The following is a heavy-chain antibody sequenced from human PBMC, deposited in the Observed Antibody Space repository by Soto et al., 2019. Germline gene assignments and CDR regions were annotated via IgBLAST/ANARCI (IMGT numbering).Heavy chain of an antibody. Sequence: QLQESGPGLVKPSETLSLTCTVSGASISSFCWTWIRQPPGQGLEWIGYICTGGTTKYNPSLKSRVTMSPDASKTQFSLKLTSVTAADSAVYFCARVGSKSFYYATDVWGQGTTVTVSS. V-gene: IGHV4-59*01. CDR1: GASISSFC. CDR2: ICTGGTT. CDR3: ARVGSKSFYYATDV. D-gene: IGHD4-4*01. J-gene: IGHJ6*02.